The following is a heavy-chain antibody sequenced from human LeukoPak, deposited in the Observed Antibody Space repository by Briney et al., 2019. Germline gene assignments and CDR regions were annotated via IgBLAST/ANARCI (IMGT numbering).Heavy chain of an antibody. J-gene: IGHJ4*02. Sequence: GRSLRLSCAASGFTFSSYGMHWVRQAPGKGLEWVAVISYDGSNKYYADSVKGRFTISRDNSKNTLYLQMNSLRAEDTAVYYCAKDGIAVAGYFDYWGQGTLVTVSS. CDR1: GFTFSSYG. D-gene: IGHD6-19*01. CDR3: AKDGIAVAGYFDY. CDR2: ISYDGSNK. V-gene: IGHV3-30*18.